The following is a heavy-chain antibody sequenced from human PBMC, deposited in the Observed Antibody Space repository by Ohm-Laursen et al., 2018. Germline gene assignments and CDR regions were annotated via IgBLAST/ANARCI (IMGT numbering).Heavy chain of an antibody. CDR2: IYTSGST. Sequence: SETLSLTCTVSGGSISSYYWSWIRQPAGKGLEWIGLIYTSGSTKNNPSLKSRVTMSVDTPKNQFSLKLNSVTAADTAVYYCARGAREFDLWGRGTLVTVSS. J-gene: IGHJ2*01. D-gene: IGHD1-26*01. CDR3: ARGAREFDL. CDR1: GGSISSYY. V-gene: IGHV4-4*07.